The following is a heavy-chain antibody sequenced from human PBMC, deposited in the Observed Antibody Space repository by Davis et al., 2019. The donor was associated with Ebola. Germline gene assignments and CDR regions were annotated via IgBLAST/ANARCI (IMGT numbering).Heavy chain of an antibody. CDR1: GYTFTSYD. V-gene: IGHV1-18*01. J-gene: IGHJ4*02. CDR3: ARLHSSGHDW. D-gene: IGHD6-19*01. CDR2: TSAYNGNT. Sequence: ASVKVSCKASGYTFTSYDINWVRQATGQGLEWMGWTSAYNGNTNYAQKLQGRVTMTTDTSTSTAYMELSSLRSEDTAVYYCARLHSSGHDWWGQGTLVTVSS.